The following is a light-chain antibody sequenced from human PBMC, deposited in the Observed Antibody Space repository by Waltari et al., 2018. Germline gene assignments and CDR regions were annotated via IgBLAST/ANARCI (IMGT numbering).Light chain of an antibody. CDR2: GAS. J-gene: IGKJ3*01. CDR3: QQYSRSPT. V-gene: IGKV3-20*01. CDR1: RSVSNF. Sequence: EIVLTQSPGTLSLSPGERATLSCRASRSVSNFLVWYQRKPGQAPRLLSYGASSRATGIPDRFSGSGAGTDFTLTINRLEPEDFAVYYCQQYSRSPTFGPGTKVDI.